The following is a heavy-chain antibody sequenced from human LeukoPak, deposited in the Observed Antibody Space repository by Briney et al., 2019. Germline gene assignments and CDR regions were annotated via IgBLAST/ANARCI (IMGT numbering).Heavy chain of an antibody. J-gene: IGHJ4*02. Sequence: GGSLRLSCAASGFTFSSYWMSWVRQSPGKGLEWVANIKQDGSEKYYVDSVKGRFTISRDNAKNSLYLQMNSLRAEDTAVYYCARDSHDYGDYVLDYWGQGTLVTVSS. CDR3: ARDSHDYGDYVLDY. CDR1: GFTFSSYW. V-gene: IGHV3-7*01. D-gene: IGHD4-17*01. CDR2: IKQDGSEK.